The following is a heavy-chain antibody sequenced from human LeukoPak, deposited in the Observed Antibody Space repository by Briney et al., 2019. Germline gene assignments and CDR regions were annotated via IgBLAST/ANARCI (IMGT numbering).Heavy chain of an antibody. CDR2: ISSSGSTI. J-gene: IGHJ4*02. Sequence: GGSLRLSCAASGFTFSDYYMSWIRQAPGKGLEWVSYISSSGSTIYYADSVKGRFTISRDNAKNSLYLQMNSLRAEDTAVCYCARHSNWIQRVYYFDYWGQGTLVTVSS. CDR3: ARHSNWIQRVYYFDY. CDR1: GFTFSDYY. D-gene: IGHD1-20*01. V-gene: IGHV3-11*01.